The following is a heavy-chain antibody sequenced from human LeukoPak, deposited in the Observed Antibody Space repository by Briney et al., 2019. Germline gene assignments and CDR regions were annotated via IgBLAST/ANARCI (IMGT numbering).Heavy chain of an antibody. Sequence: ASVKVSCKASGYTFTSYDISWVRQATGQGLEWMGWMNPNSGNTGYAQKFQGRVTMTRNTSISTAYMELSSLRSEDTAVYYCARGLLRYFDWLGTYYYYGMDVWGQGTTVTVSS. J-gene: IGHJ6*02. D-gene: IGHD3-9*01. CDR1: GYTFTSYD. CDR3: ARGLLRYFDWLGTYYYYGMDV. CDR2: MNPNSGNT. V-gene: IGHV1-8*01.